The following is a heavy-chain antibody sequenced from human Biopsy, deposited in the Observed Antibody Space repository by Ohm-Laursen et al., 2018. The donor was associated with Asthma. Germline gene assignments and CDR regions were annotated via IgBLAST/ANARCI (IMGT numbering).Heavy chain of an antibody. CDR2: ISVYNGNT. CDR3: ARAVDYSHYYGIDV. CDR1: GYTFNSAG. J-gene: IGHJ6*02. D-gene: IGHD3-10*01. Sequence: ASVKVSCKTSGYTFNSAGITWVRQAPGQGLEWMGWISVYNGNTKVAQKLQDRVTVITDTSTSTAYMELRSLRSDDTAVYFCARAVDYSHYYGIDVWGQGTTVTVS. V-gene: IGHV1-18*01.